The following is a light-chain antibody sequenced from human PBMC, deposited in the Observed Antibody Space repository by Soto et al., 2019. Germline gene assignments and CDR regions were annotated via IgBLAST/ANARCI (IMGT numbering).Light chain of an antibody. CDR2: DVS. Sequence: IVLTQSPATLSLSPGERATLSCRASQSVSNFLAWYQQKPGQSPRLLMYDVSNRATGIPVRFSGSGSGTEITLNISNLETEDSAIYYCQQCSNWLTFGGGTKVEIK. CDR1: QSVSNF. CDR3: QQCSNWLT. V-gene: IGKV3-11*01. J-gene: IGKJ4*01.